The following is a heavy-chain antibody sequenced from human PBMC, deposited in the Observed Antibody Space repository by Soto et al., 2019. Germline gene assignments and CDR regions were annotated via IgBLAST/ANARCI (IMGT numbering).Heavy chain of an antibody. Sequence: SETLSLTCAVSGYSISSGYYWGRIRQPPVKGLEWIGSIYHSGITYYNPSLNSRVTISVDTSKNQFSLKLSSVTAADTAVYYCAGRGDGYNTGPFEYWGQGTMVTVSS. CDR3: AGRGDGYNTGPFEY. V-gene: IGHV4-38-2*01. D-gene: IGHD5-12*01. J-gene: IGHJ4*02. CDR2: IYHSGIT. CDR1: GYSISSGYY.